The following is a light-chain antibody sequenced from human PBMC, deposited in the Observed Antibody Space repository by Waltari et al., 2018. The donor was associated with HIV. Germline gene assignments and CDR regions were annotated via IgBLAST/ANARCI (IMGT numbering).Light chain of an antibody. Sequence: QSALTQPRSVSGSPGQTVTISCTGTSRDVGGYNYVSWYQQNPGKATKFIIYDVTKRPSGVPNRFSGSNSGNTASLAISGLQAENEADYYCCSYAGNYPVLFGGGTKRTVL. CDR3: CSYAGNYPVL. J-gene: IGLJ2*01. V-gene: IGLV2-11*01. CDR1: SRDVGGYNY. CDR2: DVT.